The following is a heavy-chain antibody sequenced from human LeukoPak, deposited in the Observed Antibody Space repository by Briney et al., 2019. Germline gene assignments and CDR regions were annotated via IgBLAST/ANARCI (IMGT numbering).Heavy chain of an antibody. CDR2: IYYSGST. J-gene: IGHJ4*02. CDR3: ARESKAVAGDFDY. D-gene: IGHD6-19*01. CDR1: GGSISGYY. V-gene: IGHV4-59*01. Sequence: PSETLSLTCTVSGGSISGYYWSWIRQPPGKGLEWIGYIYYSGSTNYYTPLKSRVTISVDTSKNQFSLKLSSVTAADTAVYYCARESKAVAGDFDYWGQGTLVTVSS.